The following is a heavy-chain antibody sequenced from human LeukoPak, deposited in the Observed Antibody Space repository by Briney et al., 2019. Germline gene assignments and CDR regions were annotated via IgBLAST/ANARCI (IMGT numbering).Heavy chain of an antibody. J-gene: IGHJ3*02. V-gene: IGHV4-59*01. D-gene: IGHD2-2*01. CDR1: GGSISSYY. Sequence: SETLSLTCTVSGGSISSYYWSWIRQPPGKGLEWIGYIYYSGSTNYNPSLKSRVTRSVDTSKNQFSLKLSSVTAADTAVYYCASYCSSTSCGAFDIWGQGTMVTVSS. CDR3: ASYCSSTSCGAFDI. CDR2: IYYSGST.